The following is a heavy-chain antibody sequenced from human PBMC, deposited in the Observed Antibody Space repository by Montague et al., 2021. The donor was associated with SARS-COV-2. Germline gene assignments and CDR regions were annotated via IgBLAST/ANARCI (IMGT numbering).Heavy chain of an antibody. Sequence: SLILSCAASGFTFSSYEMNWVRQAPGKGLEWVSYISSSGSNIHYADSVKGRFSIYRDNAKNSLYLQMNSLRAEETAVYYCARRTYDDGYWGQGTLVTVSS. CDR1: GFTFSSYE. CDR2: ISSSGSNI. J-gene: IGHJ4*02. D-gene: IGHD3-22*01. CDR3: ARRTYDDGY. V-gene: IGHV3-48*03.